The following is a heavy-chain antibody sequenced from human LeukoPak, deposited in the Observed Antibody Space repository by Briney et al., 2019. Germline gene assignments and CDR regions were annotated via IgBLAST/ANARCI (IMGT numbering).Heavy chain of an antibody. D-gene: IGHD6-19*01. CDR2: ISCFNDDP. J-gene: IGHJ4*02. Sequence: GASVNVSCKASGYTFNHHGISWVRQAPGQGLEWMWWISCFNDDPHYAQQFQGRATFNKATSRTTAHMELRRLTPDDTALNYFARDPSNTSGLYAYCDCWGQGTLVTVSS. CDR1: GYTFNHHG. CDR3: ARDPSNTSGLYAYCDC. V-gene: IGHV1-18*01.